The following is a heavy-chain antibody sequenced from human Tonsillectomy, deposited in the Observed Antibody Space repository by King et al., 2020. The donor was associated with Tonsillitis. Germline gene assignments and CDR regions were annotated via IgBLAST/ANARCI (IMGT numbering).Heavy chain of an antibody. D-gene: IGHD5-12*01. V-gene: IGHV3-33*01. Sequence: VQLVESGGGVVQPGRSLRLSCAASGFTFSSYGMHWVRQAPGKGLEWVAVIWYDGSNKYYADSVKGRFTISRDNSKNTLYLQMNSLRAEDTAVYYCARGFSGYEPLHYFDYWGQGPLVTVSS. CDR3: ARGFSGYEPLHYFDY. CDR2: IWYDGSNK. J-gene: IGHJ4*02. CDR1: GFTFSSYG.